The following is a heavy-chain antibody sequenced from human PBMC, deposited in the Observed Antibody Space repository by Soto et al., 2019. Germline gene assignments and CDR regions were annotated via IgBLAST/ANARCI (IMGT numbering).Heavy chain of an antibody. CDR2: VSAGGTST. D-gene: IGHD6-13*01. J-gene: IGHJ3*01. CDR3: AQSRGYTLGGGAFGV. CDR1: GFTFSAYA. V-gene: IGHV3-23*01. Sequence: EVQLLESGGGLVQPGGSLRLSCAASGFTFSAYALSWVRQAPGKGLEWVSSVSAGGTSTYYADSGKGRFTISRDKANNSLYLPMSRLRVEDTAVYYCAQSRGYTLGGGAFGVWGLGTMVIVSS.